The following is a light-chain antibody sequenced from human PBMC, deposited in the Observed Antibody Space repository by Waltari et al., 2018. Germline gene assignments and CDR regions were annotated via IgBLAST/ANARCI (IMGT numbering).Light chain of an antibody. CDR2: EIS. CDR3: CSYAGSSTFWV. J-gene: IGLJ3*02. CDR1: SSDDECYYL. Sequence: QPPLTQPASVYASPGQSITISCTGTSSDDECYYLLYRYQPHPGKGPKLMIYEISKRPSGLSNRFSSSNSGNTASLTITGLQPEDEADDYCCSYAGSSTFWVFGGGTKLTVL. V-gene: IGLV2-23*02.